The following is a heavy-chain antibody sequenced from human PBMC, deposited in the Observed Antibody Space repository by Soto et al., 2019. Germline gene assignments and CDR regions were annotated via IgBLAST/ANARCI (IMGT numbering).Heavy chain of an antibody. Sequence: QVQLGQCGAEVKKPGASVKVSCTTPGYIFTDYHIHWVGQAPGQGFEWKGFINPKSGDTDFAQKFTARVTMPRDTSFNLVNMEVSGLMSDDAAVYYCARDARGTRGFDEMDIWGQGTTVAVSS. V-gene: IGHV1-2*02. J-gene: IGHJ6*02. CDR2: INPKSGDT. D-gene: IGHD3-9*01. CDR1: GYIFTDYH. CDR3: ARDARGTRGFDEMDI.